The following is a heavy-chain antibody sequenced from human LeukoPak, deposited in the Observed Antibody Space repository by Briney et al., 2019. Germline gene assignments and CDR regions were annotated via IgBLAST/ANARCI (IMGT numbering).Heavy chain of an antibody. V-gene: IGHV3-53*01. CDR1: GFTVSNTY. Sequence: PGGSLRLSCAASGFTVSNTYMSWVRQAPGKGLEWVSLIYSGGGTYSADSVKGRFTISRDISKNTLYLQMNSLRAEDTAVYYCARDGIFGVVIIRRHYYYYGMDVWGQGTTVTVSS. CDR2: IYSGGGT. D-gene: IGHD3-3*01. CDR3: ARDGIFGVVIIRRHYYYYGMDV. J-gene: IGHJ6*02.